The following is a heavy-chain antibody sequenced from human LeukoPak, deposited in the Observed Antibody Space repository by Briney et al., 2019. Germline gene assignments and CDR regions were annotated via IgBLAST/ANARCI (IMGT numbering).Heavy chain of an antibody. CDR1: GYTFTSYG. CDR2: ISAYNGNT. CDR3: ARGYGGAAAVINFDY. J-gene: IGHJ4*02. Sequence: ASVKVSCKASGYTFTSYGFSWVRQAPGQGLEWMGWISAYNGNTNYAQKFQGRVTMTTDTSTNTAYMELRSLRSDDTAVYYCARGYGGAAAVINFDYWGQGTLVTVSS. D-gene: IGHD6-13*01. V-gene: IGHV1-18*01.